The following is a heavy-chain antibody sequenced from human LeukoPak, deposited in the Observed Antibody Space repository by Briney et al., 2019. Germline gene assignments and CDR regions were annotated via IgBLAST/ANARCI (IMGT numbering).Heavy chain of an antibody. CDR1: GGSISSYY. CDR3: ARDPMVRGPNYYYYYGMDV. Sequence: SETLSLTCTVSGGSISSYYWSWIRQPAGKGLEWIGRIYTSGSTNYNPSPKSRVTMSVDTSKNQFSLKLSSVTAADTAVYYCARDPMVRGPNYYYYYGMDVWGQGTTVTVSS. V-gene: IGHV4-4*07. D-gene: IGHD3-10*01. J-gene: IGHJ6*02. CDR2: IYTSGST.